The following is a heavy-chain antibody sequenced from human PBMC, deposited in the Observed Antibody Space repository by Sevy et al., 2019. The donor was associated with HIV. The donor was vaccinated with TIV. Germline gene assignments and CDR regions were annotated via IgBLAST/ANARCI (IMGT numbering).Heavy chain of an antibody. CDR3: ARVPACYDILTGYYYGMDV. J-gene: IGHJ6*02. V-gene: IGHV3-74*01. D-gene: IGHD3-9*01. CDR2: INSDGSST. Sequence: GGSLRLSCAASGFTFSSYWMHWVRQAPGKGLVWVSRINSDGSSTSYADSVKGRFTISRDNAKNTLYLQMNSLRAEDTAVYYCARVPACYDILTGYYYGMDVWGQGTTVTVSS. CDR1: GFTFSSYW.